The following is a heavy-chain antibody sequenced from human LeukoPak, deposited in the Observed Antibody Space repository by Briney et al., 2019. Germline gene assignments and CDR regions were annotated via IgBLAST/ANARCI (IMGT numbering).Heavy chain of an antibody. J-gene: IGHJ4*02. D-gene: IGHD6-13*01. Sequence: GGSLRLSCAASGFTFSRYWMSWVRQAPGKGLEWVANIKRDGSQKYYVVSVKGRFTISRDNAKNSLYLQMNSLRAEDTATYYCVRDQRGIAASTSDYWGQGALVTVSS. V-gene: IGHV3-7*01. CDR1: GFTFSRYW. CDR2: IKRDGSQK. CDR3: VRDQRGIAASTSDY.